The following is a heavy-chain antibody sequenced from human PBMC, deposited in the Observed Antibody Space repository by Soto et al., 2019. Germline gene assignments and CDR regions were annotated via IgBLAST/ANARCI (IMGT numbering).Heavy chain of an antibody. V-gene: IGHV4-31*03. D-gene: IGHD6-13*01. Sequence: SETLSLTCTVSGGSISSGGYYWSWIRQHPGKGLEWIGYIYYSGSTYYNPSLKSRVTISVDTSKNQFSLKLSSVTAADTAVYYCAREHIALIDYWGQGTLVTVSS. CDR2: IYYSGST. CDR1: GGSISSGGYY. CDR3: AREHIALIDY. J-gene: IGHJ4*02.